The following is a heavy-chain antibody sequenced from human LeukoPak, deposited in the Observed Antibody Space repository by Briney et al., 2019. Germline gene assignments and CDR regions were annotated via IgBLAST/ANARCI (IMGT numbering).Heavy chain of an antibody. V-gene: IGHV4-34*01. CDR1: GGSFSGYY. J-gene: IGHJ6*03. CDR2: INHSGST. D-gene: IGHD1-7*01. Sequence: PSETLSLTCAVYGGSFSGYYWSWIRQPPGKGLEWIGEINHSGSTNFNPSLKSRVTISVDTSKNQFSLKLSSVTAADTAVYYCARTNNWNYLYYYYYMDVWGKGTTVTVSS. CDR3: ARTNNWNYLYYYYYMDV.